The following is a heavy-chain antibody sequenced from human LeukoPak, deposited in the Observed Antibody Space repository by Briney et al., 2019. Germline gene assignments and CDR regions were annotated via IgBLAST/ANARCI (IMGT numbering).Heavy chain of an antibody. CDR1: GGSISSGSYY. CDR3: ARGRTFDN. V-gene: IGHV4-61*01. Sequence: SETLSLTCTVSGGSISSGSYYWSWIRQPPGKGLEWIGNIYDRGSTKYNPSLKSRVTISVDTSKNQFSLRLSSVTAADTAVYYCARGRTFDNWGQGTLVTVSS. J-gene: IGHJ4*02. CDR2: IYDRGST.